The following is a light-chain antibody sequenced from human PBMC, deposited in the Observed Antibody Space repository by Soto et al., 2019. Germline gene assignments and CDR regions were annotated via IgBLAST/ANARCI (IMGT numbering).Light chain of an antibody. CDR2: GAS. CDR1: QSVSNNY. Sequence: EIVLTQSPGTRSLSPGERATLSWRASQSVSNNYLAWYQQKPGQARRLLIYGASNRATGIPDRFIGSGSGTDFTLPIRRLEPEDFAVDDCQQYGSSGTFCQGTKVDIK. J-gene: IGKJ1*01. CDR3: QQYGSSGT. V-gene: IGKV3-20*01.